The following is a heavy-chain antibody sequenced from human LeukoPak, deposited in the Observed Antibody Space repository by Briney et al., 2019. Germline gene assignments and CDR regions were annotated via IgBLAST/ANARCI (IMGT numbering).Heavy chain of an antibody. V-gene: IGHV4-39*07. J-gene: IGHJ1*01. Sequence: PSETLSLTCTVSGGSISSSSYYWGWIRQPPGKGLEWIGSIYYSGSTYYNPSLKSRVTISVDTSKNQFSLKLSSVTAADTAVYYCARVDDYSNYGYFQHWGQGTLVAVSS. CDR2: IYYSGST. D-gene: IGHD4-11*01. CDR3: ARVDDYSNYGYFQH. CDR1: GGSISSSSYY.